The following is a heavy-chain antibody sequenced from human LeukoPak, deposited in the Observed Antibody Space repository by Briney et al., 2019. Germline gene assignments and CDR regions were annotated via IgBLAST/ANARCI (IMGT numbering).Heavy chain of an antibody. J-gene: IGHJ4*02. CDR3: ARDSGDSYAADY. V-gene: IGHV3-48*02. CDR2: ITYNSGTI. CDR1: GFIFRSYA. Sequence: GGSLSLSCASSGFIFRSYAMQGVRQAPGKGLEWVSYITYNSGTIFYADSVKGRFTISRDNAKDSLYLRMSSLRDEDTAVYYCARDSGDSYAADYEGQGKLVTVSS. D-gene: IGHD5-12*01.